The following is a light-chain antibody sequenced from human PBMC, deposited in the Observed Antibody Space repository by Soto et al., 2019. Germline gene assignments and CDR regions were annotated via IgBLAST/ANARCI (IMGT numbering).Light chain of an antibody. J-gene: IGLJ2*01. V-gene: IGLV2-14*01. CDR3: SSYTSSSTPVV. Sequence: QSALTQPASVSGSPGQSITISCTGTSSDDGGYNYVSWYQQHPGKAPKLMIYEVSNRPSGVSNRFSGSKSGNTASLPISGLQAEDEADYYCSSYTSSSTPVVFGGGTKVTVL. CDR1: SSDDGGYNY. CDR2: EVS.